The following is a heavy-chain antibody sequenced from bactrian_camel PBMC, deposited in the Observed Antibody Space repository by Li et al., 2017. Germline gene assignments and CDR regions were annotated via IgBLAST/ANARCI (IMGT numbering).Heavy chain of an antibody. J-gene: IGHJ4*01. Sequence: HVQLVESGGGSVQAGGSLRLSCVTSRSTHDRHSGYCMGWFRQAPGKEREGVAAIDTDGTTTYSDSVEGRFTLSKDSDKNTLYLQMNTLKPEDTGMYYCAADLCVGDLGPVAAGLSGLPGEYVYWGQGTQVTVS. V-gene: IGHV3S55*01. D-gene: IGHD1*01. CDR3: AADLCVGDLGPVAAGLSGLPGEYVY. CDR2: IDTDGTT. CDR1: RSTHDRHSGYC.